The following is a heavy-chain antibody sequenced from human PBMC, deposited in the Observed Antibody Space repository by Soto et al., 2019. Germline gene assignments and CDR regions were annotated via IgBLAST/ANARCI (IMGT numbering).Heavy chain of an antibody. D-gene: IGHD2-21*02. CDR1: GFALSGHW. J-gene: IGHJ4*02. Sequence: GGSLRLSCAASGFALSGHWMTWVRQAPGKGLEWVASINPDGTLKYYVDSVKGRFTISRDNADNSLFLQMISLRVEDTAVYYCARWESGDWYLGIWGQGTLVTVSS. CDR2: INPDGTLK. V-gene: IGHV3-7*03. CDR3: ARWESGDWYLGI.